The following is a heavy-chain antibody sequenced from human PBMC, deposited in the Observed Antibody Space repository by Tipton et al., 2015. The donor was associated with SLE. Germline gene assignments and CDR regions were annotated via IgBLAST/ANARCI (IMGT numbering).Heavy chain of an antibody. CDR3: VGGGQAAFDI. CDR2: IYYSGST. V-gene: IGHV4-31*03. J-gene: IGHJ3*02. CDR1: GGSISSGGYY. Sequence: TLSLTCTVSGGSISSGGYYWSWIRQHPGKGLEWIGYIYYSGSTYYNPSLKSRVTISADTSKNQFSLKLSSVTAADTAVYYCVGGGQAAFDIWGQGTMVTVSS.